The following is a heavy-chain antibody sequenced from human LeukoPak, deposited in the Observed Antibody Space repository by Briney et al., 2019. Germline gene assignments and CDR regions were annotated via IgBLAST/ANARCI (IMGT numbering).Heavy chain of an antibody. CDR3: ARDRDSEYFQH. J-gene: IGHJ1*01. D-gene: IGHD3-10*01. CDR1: GYTFTSSG. V-gene: IGHV1-18*01. CDR2: ISPYNGKT. Sequence: ASVKVSCKTSGYTFTSSGINWVRQAPGQGLEWMGWISPYNGKTDYAQKLQDRVTMTTDISTSTAYMELRSLRSDDTAVYYCARDRDSEYFQHWGQGTLVTVSS.